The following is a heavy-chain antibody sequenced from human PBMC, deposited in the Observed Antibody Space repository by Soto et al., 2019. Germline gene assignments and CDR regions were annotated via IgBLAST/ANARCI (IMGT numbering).Heavy chain of an antibody. CDR3: ARLQLGGDRMRNWFDP. D-gene: IGHD2-21*02. CDR1: GYIFTKYG. V-gene: IGHV1-18*01. J-gene: IGHJ5*02. CDR2: INVYNGDR. Sequence: QVQVVQSGPELKKPGASVKVSCKAQGYIFTKYGIGWVRQSPGHGLEWMGLINVYNGDRKVAQKFQDRVSMTTDTATDTASMELTSLRSGDTAVYYCARLQLGGDRMRNWFDPWGQGTLVTVSS.